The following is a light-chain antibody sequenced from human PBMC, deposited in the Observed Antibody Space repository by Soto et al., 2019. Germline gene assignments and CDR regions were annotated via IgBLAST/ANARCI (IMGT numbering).Light chain of an antibody. CDR2: GAS. V-gene: IGKV3-15*01. Sequence: EIVLTQSPGTLSLSPGERATLSCRTSQSVSGFLAWYQQKAGQAPRLLIYGASTRATGIPDRFSGSGSGTQFTLTISRLQSEDSAVYYCQQYNNWPRTFGQGTRLEI. CDR1: QSVSGF. CDR3: QQYNNWPRT. J-gene: IGKJ5*01.